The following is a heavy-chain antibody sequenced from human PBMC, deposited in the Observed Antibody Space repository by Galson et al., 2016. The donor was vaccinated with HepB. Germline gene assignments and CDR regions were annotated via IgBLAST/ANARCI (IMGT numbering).Heavy chain of an antibody. V-gene: IGHV3-7*04. Sequence: SLRLSCAASGFTFSSNWMSWVRQAPGKGLEWVANIKQDGTEKYYVDSVKGRFTISRDNAKNTVYLQMNSLRAEETAVYFCARDSGYCSYSNCKGDAFDLWGQGTMVTVSS. D-gene: IGHD2-15*01. CDR2: IKQDGTEK. CDR3: ARDSGYCSYSNCKGDAFDL. J-gene: IGHJ3*01. CDR1: GFTFSSNW.